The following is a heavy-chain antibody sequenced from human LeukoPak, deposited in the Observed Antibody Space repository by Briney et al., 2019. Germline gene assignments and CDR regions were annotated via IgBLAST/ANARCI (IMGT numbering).Heavy chain of an antibody. J-gene: IGHJ6*03. CDR2: ISAYNGNT. D-gene: IGHD3-3*01. V-gene: IGHV1-18*01. Sequence: ASVKVSCKASGYTFTSYGISWVRQAPGQGLEWMGWISAYNGNTNYAQKPQGRVTMTTDTSTSTAYMKLRSLRSDDTAVYYCARGEYYDFWSGYYSGYYYYYMDVWGKGTTVTVSS. CDR3: ARGEYYDFWSGYYSGYYYYYMDV. CDR1: GYTFTSYG.